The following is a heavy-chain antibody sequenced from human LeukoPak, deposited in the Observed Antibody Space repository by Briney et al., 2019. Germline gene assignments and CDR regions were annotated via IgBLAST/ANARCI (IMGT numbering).Heavy chain of an antibody. CDR1: GYTFTGHY. J-gene: IGHJ4*02. CDR2: INPNSGGT. CDR3: ARGFSSWYLSPYYLEY. D-gene: IGHD6-13*01. V-gene: IGHV1-2*02. Sequence: VASVTVSCKASGYTFTGHYMHWVRQAPGQALEWMGWINPNSGGTNYAQKFQGRVTMTRDTSITTAYMELSRLRSDDTAVYYCARGFSSWYLSPYYLEYCGQGTPVTVSS.